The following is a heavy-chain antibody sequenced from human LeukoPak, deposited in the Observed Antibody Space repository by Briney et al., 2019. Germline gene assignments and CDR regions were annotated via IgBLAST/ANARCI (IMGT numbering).Heavy chain of an antibody. CDR3: AKAVSVAADPNLFDY. D-gene: IGHD6-25*01. CDR1: GGSISSYY. J-gene: IGHJ4*02. Sequence: PSETLSLTCTVSGGSISSYYWSWIRQPPGKGLEWIGYIYYSGSTNYNPSLKSRVTISVDTSKNQFSLKLSSVTAADTAVYYCAKAVSVAADPNLFDYWGQGTLVTVSS. V-gene: IGHV4-59*01. CDR2: IYYSGST.